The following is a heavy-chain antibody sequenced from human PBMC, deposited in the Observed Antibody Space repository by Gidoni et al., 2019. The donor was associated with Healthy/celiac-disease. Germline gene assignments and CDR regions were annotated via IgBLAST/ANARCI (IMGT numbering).Heavy chain of an antibody. D-gene: IGHD3-16*02. CDR1: GFTFSSYG. Sequence: QVQLVESGGGVVQPGRSLRLSCAAWGFTFSSYGMPWVRQAPGKGLEWVAVIWYDGSNKDYADSVKGRFTISRDNSKNTLYLQMNSLRAEDTAVYYCARGFRGELSSPPELGGQGTLVTVSS. J-gene: IGHJ4*02. V-gene: IGHV3-33*01. CDR3: ARGFRGELSSPPEL. CDR2: IWYDGSNK.